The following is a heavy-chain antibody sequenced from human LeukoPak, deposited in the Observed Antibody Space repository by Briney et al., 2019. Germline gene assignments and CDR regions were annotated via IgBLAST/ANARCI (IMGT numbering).Heavy chain of an antibody. V-gene: IGHV4-59*01. CDR1: SGSITSYY. CDR3: ARDARSSSHFDY. J-gene: IGHJ4*02. Sequence: SETLSLTCTVSSGSITSYYWSWIRQPPGKGLEWIGYIYYSGSTDYNPSLKSRVTISVDTSKNQFSLKLSSVTAADTAVYYCARDARSSSHFDYWGQGTLVTVSS. D-gene: IGHD6-6*01. CDR2: IYYSGST.